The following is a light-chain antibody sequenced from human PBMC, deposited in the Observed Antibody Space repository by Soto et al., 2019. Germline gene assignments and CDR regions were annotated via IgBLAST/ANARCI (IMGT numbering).Light chain of an antibody. CDR1: SGSVSSSYY. V-gene: IGLV8-61*01. J-gene: IGLJ1*01. CDR2: NTN. CDR3: VLYLGSGIYV. Sequence: QTVVTQEPSFSVSPGGTVTLTCGLNSGSVSSSYYPSWYQQTPGQAPRTLIYNTNTRSSGVSDRFSGSILGNKAALTITGAQADDESDYCCVLYLGSGIYVFGNGTKVTVL.